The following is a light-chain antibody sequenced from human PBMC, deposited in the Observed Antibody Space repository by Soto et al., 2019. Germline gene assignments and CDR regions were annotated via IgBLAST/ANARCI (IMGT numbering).Light chain of an antibody. Sequence: EVVMTQSPATLSASPGERVTLSCRASQSVSNNLAWYRQKHGQPPRLLISGASTRATGLPARFSGSGSGAVCTLTISSLQSEYFAGYYCQQYTSCPPTVGQGPKVDIQ. J-gene: IGKJ1*01. CDR3: QQYTSCPPT. CDR2: GAS. V-gene: IGKV3-15*01. CDR1: QSVSNN.